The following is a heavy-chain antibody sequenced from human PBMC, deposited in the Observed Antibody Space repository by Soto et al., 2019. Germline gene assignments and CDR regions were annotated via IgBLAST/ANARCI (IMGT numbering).Heavy chain of an antibody. CDR1: GGSISSGGNS. CDR2: IYYSGST. D-gene: IGHD1-26*01. CDR3: AREYSGSYSQDYGMDV. J-gene: IGHJ6*02. V-gene: IGHV4-31*02. Sequence: SETLSLTSTVSGGSISSGGNSWSWIRQHPGKGLEWIGYIYYSGSTYYNPSPKSRVTISVDTSKNQFSLKLSSVTAADTAVYYCAREYSGSYSQDYGMDVWGQGTTVT.